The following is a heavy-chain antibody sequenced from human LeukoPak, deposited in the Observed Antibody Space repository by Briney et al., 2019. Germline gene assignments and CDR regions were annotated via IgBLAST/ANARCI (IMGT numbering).Heavy chain of an antibody. CDR2: ISSGGTT. J-gene: IGHJ4*02. CDR1: QFSFSINF. D-gene: IGHD1-26*01. V-gene: IGHV3-66*04. CDR3: ARRVVGATSVDYFDY. Sequence: GGSLRLSCEASQFSFSINFMSWVRQTPGKGLEWVSVISSGGTTYYSDSVKGRFTISRDNSKNTVSLQMNSLRAEDTAVYYCARRVVGATSVDYFDYWGQGTLVTVSS.